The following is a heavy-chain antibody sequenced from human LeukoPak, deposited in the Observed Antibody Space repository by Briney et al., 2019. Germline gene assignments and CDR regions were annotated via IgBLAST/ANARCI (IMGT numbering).Heavy chain of an antibody. V-gene: IGHV1-69*13. CDR2: IIPMFGTA. Sequence: ASVKVSCKASGGTSISYAINWVRQAPGQGLEWRGEIIPMFGTATYAQKFQGRVTITADESTSTAYMELSSLRSEDTAVYYCARAGAVVDNWFDPWGQGTLVTVSS. CDR1: GGTSISYA. D-gene: IGHD2-15*01. CDR3: ARAGAVVDNWFDP. J-gene: IGHJ5*02.